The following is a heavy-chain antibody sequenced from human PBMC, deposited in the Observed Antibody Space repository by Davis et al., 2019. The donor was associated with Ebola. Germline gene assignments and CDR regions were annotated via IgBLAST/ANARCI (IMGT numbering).Heavy chain of an antibody. Sequence: PGGSLRLSCAVSGFTFSSYWMHWVRQAPGKGLVWVSRINTDGSSTSYADSVKGRFTISRDNAKNTLYLQMNSLRAEDTAVYYCATDSSKSVWGFFDYWGQGTLVTVSS. CDR3: ATDSSKSVWGFFDY. CDR1: GFTFSSYW. D-gene: IGHD6-13*01. V-gene: IGHV3-74*01. CDR2: INTDGSST. J-gene: IGHJ4*02.